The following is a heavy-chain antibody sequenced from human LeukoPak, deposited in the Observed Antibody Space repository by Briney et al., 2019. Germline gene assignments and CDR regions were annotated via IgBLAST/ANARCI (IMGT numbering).Heavy chain of an antibody. CDR1: GYTFTSYT. Sequence: ASVKVSCKASGYTFTSYTMNWVRQAPGQGLEWMGCINTNTEKPTYAQGFTGRFVFSLDTSVSTAYLQISSLKAEDTAVYYCARGMSNSPYYFYYYMDVWGKGTTVTVS. V-gene: IGHV7-4-1*02. D-gene: IGHD1-1*01. CDR2: INTNTEKP. CDR3: ARGMSNSPYYFYYYMDV. J-gene: IGHJ6*03.